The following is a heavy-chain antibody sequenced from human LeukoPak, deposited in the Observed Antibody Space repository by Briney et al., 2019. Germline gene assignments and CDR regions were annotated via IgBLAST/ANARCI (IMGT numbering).Heavy chain of an antibody. CDR1: GGTFSSYA. CDR3: ARRASIVVVVAATQPEVVRWFDP. D-gene: IGHD2-15*01. Sequence: VASVKVSCKASGGTFSSYAISWVRQAPGQGLEWMGGIIPIFGTANYAQKFQGRVTMTRDTSISTAYMELSRLRSDDTAVYYCARRASIVVVVAATQPEVVRWFDPWGQGTLVTVSS. J-gene: IGHJ5*02. CDR2: IIPIFGTA. V-gene: IGHV1-69*05.